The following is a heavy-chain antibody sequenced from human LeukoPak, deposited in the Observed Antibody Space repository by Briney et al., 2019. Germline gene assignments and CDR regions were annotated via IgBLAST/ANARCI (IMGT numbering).Heavy chain of an antibody. V-gene: IGHV3-23*01. D-gene: IGHD3-22*01. J-gene: IGHJ4*02. CDR1: GFTFSSYA. Sequence: PGGSLRLSCAASGFTFSSYAMSWVRQAPGKGLEWVSAISGSGGSTYYADSVKCRFTISRDNSKKSLYLQMNSLRAEDTAVYYCAKLPTLYYYDSSGYYYFDYWGQGTLVTVSS. CDR3: AKLPTLYYYDSSGYYYFDY. CDR2: ISGSGGST.